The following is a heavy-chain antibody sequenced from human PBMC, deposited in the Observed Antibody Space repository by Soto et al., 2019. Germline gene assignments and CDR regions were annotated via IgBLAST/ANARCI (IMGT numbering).Heavy chain of an antibody. CDR1: GFTVSSNY. J-gene: IGHJ4*02. D-gene: IGHD3-22*01. Sequence: QTGGSLRLSCAASGFTVSSNYMSWVRQAPGKGLEWVSVIYSGGSTYYADSVKGRFTISRDNSKNTLYLQMNSLRAEDTAVYYCARQTYYYDSSGRRKTYYFDYWGQGTLVTVSS. V-gene: IGHV3-53*01. CDR2: IYSGGST. CDR3: ARQTYYYDSSGRRKTYYFDY.